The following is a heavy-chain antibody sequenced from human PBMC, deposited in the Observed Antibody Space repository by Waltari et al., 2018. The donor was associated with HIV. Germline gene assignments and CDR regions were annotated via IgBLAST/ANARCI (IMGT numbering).Heavy chain of an antibody. Sequence: EVQLVASGGGVVRPGGSLRLPWVGRGVNFDDSGMSWVRQAPGKGLEWVSGINWNGGSTGYADSVKGRFSISRDNAKNSLYLQMNSLRAEDTALYYCARDYGSGSYYNYWGQGTLVTVSS. CDR1: GVNFDDSG. CDR3: ARDYGSGSYYNY. D-gene: IGHD3-10*01. V-gene: IGHV3-20*04. CDR2: INWNGGST. J-gene: IGHJ4*02.